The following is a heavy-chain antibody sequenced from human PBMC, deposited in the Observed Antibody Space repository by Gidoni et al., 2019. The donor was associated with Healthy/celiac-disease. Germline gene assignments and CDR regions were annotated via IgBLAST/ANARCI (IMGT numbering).Heavy chain of an antibody. CDR3: AKWGNSGYSGYDGEFDY. CDR1: GFTFDDSA. V-gene: IGHV3-9*01. Sequence: EVQLVESGGGLVQPGRSLRLSCAASGFTFDDSAMHWVRQAPGKGLEWVSGISWNSGSIGYADSVKGRFTISRDNAKNSLYLQMNSLRAEDTALYYCAKWGNSGYSGYDGEFDYWGQGTLVTVSS. D-gene: IGHD5-12*01. CDR2: ISWNSGSI. J-gene: IGHJ4*02.